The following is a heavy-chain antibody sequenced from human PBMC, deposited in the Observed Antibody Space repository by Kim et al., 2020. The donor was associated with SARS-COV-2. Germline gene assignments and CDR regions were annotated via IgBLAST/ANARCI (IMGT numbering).Heavy chain of an antibody. D-gene: IGHD3-3*01. J-gene: IGHJ6*03. CDR3: ARVAGFTIFGVVPGNYYYMDV. V-gene: IGHV3-74*01. CDR2: INSDGSST. Sequence: GGSLRLSCAASGFTFSSYWMHWVRQAPGKGLVWVSRINSDGSSTSYADSVKSRFTISRDNAKNTLYLQMNSLRAEDTAVYYCARVAGFTIFGVVPGNYYYMDVWGKGTTVTVSS. CDR1: GFTFSSYW.